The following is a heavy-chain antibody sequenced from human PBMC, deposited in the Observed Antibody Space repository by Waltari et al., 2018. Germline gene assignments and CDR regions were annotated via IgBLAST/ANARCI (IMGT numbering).Heavy chain of an antibody. CDR2: INHSGST. CDR1: GGAFSGYY. CDR3: ATEYYDFWSGYPVG. D-gene: IGHD3-3*01. J-gene: IGHJ4*02. V-gene: IGHV4-34*01. Sequence: QVQLQQWGAGLLKPSETLSLTCAVYGGAFSGYYWSWIRQPPGKGLEWVGEINHSGSTNSNPSLKSRVTISVDTSKTQFSLKLSSVTAADTAVYYCATEYYDFWSGYPVGWGQGTLVTVSS.